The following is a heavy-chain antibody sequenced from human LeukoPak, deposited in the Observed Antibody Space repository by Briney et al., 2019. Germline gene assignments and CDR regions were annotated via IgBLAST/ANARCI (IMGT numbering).Heavy chain of an antibody. CDR2: ISGSGGST. J-gene: IGHJ4*02. Sequence: PGGSLRLSCAASGFTFSSYSMSWVRQAPGKGLEWVSVISGSGGSTSYAESVKGRFTISRDNAKNSLYLQMNSLRAEDTAVYYCASRFDYWGQGTLVTVSS. V-gene: IGHV3-23*01. CDR1: GFTFSSYS. CDR3: ASRFDY.